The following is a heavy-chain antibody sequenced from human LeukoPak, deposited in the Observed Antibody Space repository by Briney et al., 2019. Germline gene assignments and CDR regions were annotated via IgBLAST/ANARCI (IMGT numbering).Heavy chain of an antibody. Sequence: PGGSLRLSCAASGFTFTNYGINWVRQVPGKGLEWVANINEDGTKEDYVDSVRGRFTISRDNAKNSVYLQMNSLRDEDTALYYCASRESSMARSHWGQGTLVTVSS. D-gene: IGHD3-10*01. CDR3: ASRESSMARSH. J-gene: IGHJ4*02. CDR2: INEDGTKE. CDR1: GFTFTNYG. V-gene: IGHV3-7*01.